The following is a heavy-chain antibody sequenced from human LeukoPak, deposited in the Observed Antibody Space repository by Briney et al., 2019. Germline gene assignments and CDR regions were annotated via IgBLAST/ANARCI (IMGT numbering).Heavy chain of an antibody. CDR1: GFTFADYT. CDR2: IRSNAHGGAP. CDR3: TRAYVGPASVGYYGMDV. Sequence: PGGSLRLSCAASGFTFADYTLNWVRQAPGKGLEWVGFIRSNAHGGAPEYAASVKDRFIISRLDSKSTAYLQMNSLKTDDTAVFYCTRAYVGPASVGYYGMDVWGQGTTVTVSS. V-gene: IGHV3-49*04. D-gene: IGHD1-26*01. J-gene: IGHJ6*02.